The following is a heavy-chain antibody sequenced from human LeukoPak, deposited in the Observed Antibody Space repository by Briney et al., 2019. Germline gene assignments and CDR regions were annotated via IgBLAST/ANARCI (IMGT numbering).Heavy chain of an antibody. CDR1: GGSISSYY. Sequence: SETLSLTCTVSGGSISSYYWSWIRQPPGKGLEWIGNIYYSGSMYWNLSLKSRVTISIDTSKKQFSLKLSSVTAADTAIYYCARQVRLDVWGKGTTVTVSS. CDR2: IYYSGSM. J-gene: IGHJ6*04. CDR3: ARQVRLDV. V-gene: IGHV4-59*12.